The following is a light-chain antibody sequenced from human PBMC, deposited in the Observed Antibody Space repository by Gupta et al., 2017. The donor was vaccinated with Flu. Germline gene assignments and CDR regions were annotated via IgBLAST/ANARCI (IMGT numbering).Light chain of an antibody. V-gene: IGKV1-39*01. CDR1: QTISHY. Sequence: PSSLAASGGDRISITCRGSQTISHYLSWYQLRPGKTTKLLIYAASSLQSGVPSRFSGSGSGADFTLTISSLPPEDFATYYCHQTYTPPRTFGQGTKVEV. CDR2: AAS. J-gene: IGKJ1*01. CDR3: HQTYTPPRT.